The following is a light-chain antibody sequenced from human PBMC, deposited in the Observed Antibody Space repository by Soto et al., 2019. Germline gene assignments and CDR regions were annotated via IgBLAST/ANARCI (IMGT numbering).Light chain of an antibody. Sequence: LTQSPCTGAWATRASRTRPCSASHSFGGLLAWYQQKPGQAPRLLIYDAYNRATGIPPRFSGSGSGTDFTLTISSLEPEDSAVYYCQQRHMWPITFGQGTQLEIK. V-gene: IGKV3-11*01. CDR3: QQRHMWPIT. J-gene: IGKJ5*01. CDR1: HSFGGL. CDR2: DAY.